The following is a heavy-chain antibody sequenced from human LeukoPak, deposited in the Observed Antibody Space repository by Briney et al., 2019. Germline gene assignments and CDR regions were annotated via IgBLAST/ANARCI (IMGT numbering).Heavy chain of an antibody. Sequence: GRSLRLSCAASGFTFSSYAMHWVRQAPGKGLEWVAVISYDGSNKYYADSVKGRFTISRDNSKNTLYLQMNSLRAEDTAVYYCARDRMVRGVISTYYFDYWGQGTLDTVSS. CDR2: ISYDGSNK. V-gene: IGHV3-30-3*01. D-gene: IGHD3-10*01. CDR1: GFTFSSYA. J-gene: IGHJ4*02. CDR3: ARDRMVRGVISTYYFDY.